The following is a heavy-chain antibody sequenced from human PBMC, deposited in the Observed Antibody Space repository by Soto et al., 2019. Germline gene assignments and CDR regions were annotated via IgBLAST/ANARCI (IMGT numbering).Heavy chain of an antibody. Sequence: PGGSLRLSCAASGFTFSSYSMNWVRQAPGKGLEWVSSISSSSSYIYYADSVKGRFTISRDNAKNSLYLQMNSLRAEDTAVYYCARDQHQQWPYAFDIWGQGTMVTVSS. CDR1: GFTFSSYS. V-gene: IGHV3-21*01. J-gene: IGHJ3*02. CDR3: ARDQHQQWPYAFDI. D-gene: IGHD6-19*01. CDR2: ISSSSSYI.